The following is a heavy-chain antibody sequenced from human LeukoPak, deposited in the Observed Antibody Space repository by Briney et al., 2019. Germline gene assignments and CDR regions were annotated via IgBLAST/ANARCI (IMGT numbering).Heavy chain of an antibody. D-gene: IGHD4/OR15-4a*01. Sequence: GGPLSLSCAVSGFTSSNAWLSWVRQAPGRGLDGVGRIKSKTDGGTRDYAAPVKGRFTISRDDSKNTLYLQMNSLKTEDTAVYYCTTFDYAAFLIWGQGTMVTVSS. J-gene: IGHJ3*02. CDR3: TTFDYAAFLI. CDR1: GFTSSNAW. V-gene: IGHV3-15*01. CDR2: IKSKTDGGTR.